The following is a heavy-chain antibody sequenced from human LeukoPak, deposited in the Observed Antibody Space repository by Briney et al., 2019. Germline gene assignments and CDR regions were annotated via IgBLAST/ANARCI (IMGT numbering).Heavy chain of an antibody. D-gene: IGHD3-10*01. J-gene: IGHJ4*02. V-gene: IGHV3-23*01. CDR2: ISGSGGSI. Sequence: PGGSLRLSCAASGFTFSSYAMSWVRQAPGKGLEWVSAISGSGGSIYYADSVKGRFTTSRDNSKNTLYLQMNSLRAEDTAVYYCAKDDRSGSLYYFDYWGQGTLVTVSS. CDR1: GFTFSSYA. CDR3: AKDDRSGSLYYFDY.